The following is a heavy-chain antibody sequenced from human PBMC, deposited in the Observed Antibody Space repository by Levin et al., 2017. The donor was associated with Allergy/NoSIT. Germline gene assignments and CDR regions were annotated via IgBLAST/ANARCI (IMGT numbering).Heavy chain of an antibody. J-gene: IGHJ4*02. D-gene: IGHD1-26*01. Sequence: GGSLRLSCKASGSTFTSYDINWVRQATGQGLEWMGWMNPNSGNTGYAQKFQGRVTMTRNTSISTAYMELSSLRSEDTAVYYCASAHGDYWGQGTLVTVSS. CDR2: MNPNSGNT. CDR1: GSTFTSYD. CDR3: ASAHGDY. V-gene: IGHV1-8*01.